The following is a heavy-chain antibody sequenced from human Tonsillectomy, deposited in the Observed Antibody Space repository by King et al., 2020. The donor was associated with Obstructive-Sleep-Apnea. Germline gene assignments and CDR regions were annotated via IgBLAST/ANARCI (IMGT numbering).Heavy chain of an antibody. J-gene: IGHJ1*01. CDR3: TTDLAPYYYDSSGYTYLQH. D-gene: IGHD3-22*01. V-gene: IGHV3-15*01. CDR1: GFTFSNAW. CDR2: IKSKTDGGTT. Sequence: VQLVESGGGLVKPGGSLRLSCAASGFTFSNAWMSWVRQAPGKGLEWVGRIKSKTDGGTTDYAAPVKGRFTSSRDDSKITLYLQMNSLKTEDTAVYYCTTDLAPYYYDSSGYTYLQHWGQGTLVTVSS.